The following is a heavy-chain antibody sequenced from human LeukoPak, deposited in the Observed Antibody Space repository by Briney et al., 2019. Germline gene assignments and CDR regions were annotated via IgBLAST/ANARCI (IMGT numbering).Heavy chain of an antibody. Sequence: ASVKVSCKASGYTFTSNHIHWVRQAPGQGLEWMGIINPSGRSTNYARKFQGRVTMTSDTSTSTVYMELSSLRFEDTAVYYCAREQGQVPGPLVVAGTHYFDYWGQGTLVTVSS. D-gene: IGHD2-15*01. V-gene: IGHV1-46*01. CDR3: AREQGQVPGPLVVAGTHYFDY. J-gene: IGHJ4*02. CDR1: GYTFTSNH. CDR2: INPSGRST.